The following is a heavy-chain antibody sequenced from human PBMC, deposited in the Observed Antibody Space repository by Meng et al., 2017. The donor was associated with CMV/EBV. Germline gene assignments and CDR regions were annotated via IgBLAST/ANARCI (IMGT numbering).Heavy chain of an antibody. Sequence: GESLKISCAASGFTFSSYWMYWVRQAPGKGLVWVSRIKSDGSSTTYADSVKGRFTISRDNAKNTLYLQMNSLRADDTGVYYCAKDLISTYYYDSSGSYWGQGTLVTVSS. CDR1: GFTFSSYW. J-gene: IGHJ4*02. CDR3: AKDLISTYYYDSSGSY. D-gene: IGHD3-22*01. V-gene: IGHV3-74*01. CDR2: IKSDGSST.